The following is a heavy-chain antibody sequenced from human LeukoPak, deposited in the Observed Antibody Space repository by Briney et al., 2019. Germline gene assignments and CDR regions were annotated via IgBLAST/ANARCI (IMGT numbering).Heavy chain of an antibody. CDR2: IYYSGST. J-gene: IGHJ5*02. CDR3: ASDLSIAVAQP. V-gene: IGHV4-39*01. CDR1: GGSISSYY. D-gene: IGHD6-19*01. Sequence: NASETLSLTCTVSGGSISSYYWGWIRQPPGKGLEWIGSIYYSGSTYYNPSLKSRVTISVDTSKNQFSLKLSSVTAADTAVYYCASDLSIAVAQPWGQGTLVTVSS.